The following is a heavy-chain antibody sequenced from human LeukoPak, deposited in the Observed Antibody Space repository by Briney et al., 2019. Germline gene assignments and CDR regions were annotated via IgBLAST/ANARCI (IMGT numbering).Heavy chain of an antibody. CDR3: ASRSSGAVTGVDY. CDR1: GGTFSSYA. Sequence: GASVKVSCKASGGTFSSYAISWVRQAPGQGLEWMGRIIPIFGTANYAQKFQGRVTITTDESTSTAYMALSSLRSEDTAVYYCASRSSGAVTGVDYWGQGTLVTVSS. CDR2: IIPIFGTA. D-gene: IGHD1-20*01. J-gene: IGHJ4*02. V-gene: IGHV1-69*05.